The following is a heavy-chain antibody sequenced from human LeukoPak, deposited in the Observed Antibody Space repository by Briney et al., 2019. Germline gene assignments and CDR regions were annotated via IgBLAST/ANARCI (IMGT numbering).Heavy chain of an antibody. CDR3: AKAPVAGIPIYYFDY. Sequence: GGSLRLSCAASGFTFSSYAMSWVRQAPGKGLEWVSAISGSGGSTYYADSVKGRFTISRDNSKNTLYLQMSSLRAEDTAVYYCAKAPVAGIPIYYFDYWGQGTLVTVSS. CDR1: GFTFSSYA. J-gene: IGHJ4*02. D-gene: IGHD2-15*01. V-gene: IGHV3-23*01. CDR2: ISGSGGST.